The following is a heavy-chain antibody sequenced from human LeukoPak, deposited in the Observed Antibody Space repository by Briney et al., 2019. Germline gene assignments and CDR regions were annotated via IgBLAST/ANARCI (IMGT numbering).Heavy chain of an antibody. CDR3: ASYCSSTSCYGYAFDI. V-gene: IGHV1-8*03. CDR2: MNPNSGNT. CDR1: GYTFTSYD. D-gene: IGHD2-2*01. Sequence: ASVKVSCKASGYTFTSYDINWVRQATGQGLEWMGWMNPNSGNTGYAQKFQGRVTITRSTSISTAYMELSSLRSEDTAVYYCASYCSSTSCYGYAFDIWGQGTMVTVSS. J-gene: IGHJ3*02.